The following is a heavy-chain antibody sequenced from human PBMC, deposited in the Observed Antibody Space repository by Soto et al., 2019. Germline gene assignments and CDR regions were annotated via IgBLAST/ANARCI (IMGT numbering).Heavy chain of an antibody. D-gene: IGHD7-27*01. Sequence: PVEPFSRGSGLTLGRSAVQWVRQARGQRREWIGWIVVGSGNTIYAQKFQERVTITRDMSTSTTYMVLSSLRYVDTAVYYCAATGLRSHRSGVDVWG. V-gene: IGHV1-58*01. CDR3: AATGLRSHRSGVDV. CDR2: IVVGSGNT. CDR1: GLTLGRSA. J-gene: IGHJ6*02.